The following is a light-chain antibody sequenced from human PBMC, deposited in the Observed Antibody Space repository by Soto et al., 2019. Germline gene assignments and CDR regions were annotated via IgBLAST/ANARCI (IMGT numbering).Light chain of an antibody. J-gene: IGKJ4*01. CDR3: QQADSFPLT. Sequence: DIQMTQSPSSVSASVGDTVTITCRASQDISTLLAWYHQKPGKAPKLLIYGASTLETGVPSRFRGRGSGTHFTLTINSLQPEDFATYYCQQADSFPLTYGGGTKVDIK. CDR2: GAS. V-gene: IGKV1D-12*01. CDR1: QDISTL.